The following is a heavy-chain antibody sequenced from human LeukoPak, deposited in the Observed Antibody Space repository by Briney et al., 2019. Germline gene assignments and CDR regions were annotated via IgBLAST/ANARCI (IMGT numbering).Heavy chain of an antibody. Sequence: GGSLRLSCAASGFTVSSNYMSWVRQAPGKGLEWVAVISYDGSNKYYADSVKGRFTISRDNSKNTLYLQMNSLRAEDTAVYYCARGNGDWFDPWGQGTLVTVSS. D-gene: IGHD3-10*01. CDR1: GFTVSSNY. CDR2: ISYDGSNK. CDR3: ARGNGDWFDP. V-gene: IGHV3-30*03. J-gene: IGHJ5*02.